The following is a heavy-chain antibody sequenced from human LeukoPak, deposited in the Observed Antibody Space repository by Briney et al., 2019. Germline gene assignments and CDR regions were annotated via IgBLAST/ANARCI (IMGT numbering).Heavy chain of an antibody. D-gene: IGHD2-15*01. CDR1: GGSFSGYY. J-gene: IGHJ6*03. CDR3: ARGYCSGGSCYYYYYYYMDV. Sequence: SSETLSLTCAVYGGSFSGYYWSWIRQPPGKGLEWIGEINHSGSTNYNPSLKSRVTISVDTSKTPFSLKLSSVTAADTAVYYCARGYCSGGSCYYYYYYYMDVWGKGTTVTVSS. V-gene: IGHV4-34*01. CDR2: INHSGST.